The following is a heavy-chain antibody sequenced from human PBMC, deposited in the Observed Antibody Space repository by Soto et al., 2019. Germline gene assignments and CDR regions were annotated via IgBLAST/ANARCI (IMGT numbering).Heavy chain of an antibody. CDR1: GGSISSGDYY. CDR2: IYYSGST. Sequence: SETLSLTYTVSGGSISSGDYYWSWIRQPPGKGLEWIGYIYYSGSTYYNPSLKSRVTISVDTSKNQFSLKLSSVTAADTAVYYCAREGIAAAWWFDPWGQGTLVTVSS. CDR3: AREGIAAAWWFDP. V-gene: IGHV4-30-4*01. D-gene: IGHD6-13*01. J-gene: IGHJ5*02.